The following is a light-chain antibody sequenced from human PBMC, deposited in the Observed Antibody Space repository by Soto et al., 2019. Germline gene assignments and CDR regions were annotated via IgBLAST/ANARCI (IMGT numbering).Light chain of an antibody. CDR3: QQRSNWPLT. J-gene: IGKJ4*01. CDR2: DAS. V-gene: IGKV3-11*01. CDR1: QSVRSY. Sequence: EIVLTQSPATLSLSPGERATLSWRASQSVRSYLAWYQHKPGQAPRLLIYDASNRATGIPARFSGSGSGTDFTLTISSLEAEDFAVYYCQQRSNWPLTFGGGTKVEIK.